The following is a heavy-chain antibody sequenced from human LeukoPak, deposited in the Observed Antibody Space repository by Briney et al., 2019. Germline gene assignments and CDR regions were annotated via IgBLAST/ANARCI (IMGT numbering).Heavy chain of an antibody. CDR1: GGTFSSYA. CDR3: ASEGGGNSGAFDI. V-gene: IGHV1-69*04. D-gene: IGHD4-23*01. Sequence: SVKVSCKASGGTFSSYAISWVRQAPGQGLEWMGRIIPILGIANYAQKFQGRVTITADKSTSTAYMELSSLRSEDTAVYYCASEGGGNSGAFDIWGQGTMVTVSS. CDR2: IIPILGIA. J-gene: IGHJ3*02.